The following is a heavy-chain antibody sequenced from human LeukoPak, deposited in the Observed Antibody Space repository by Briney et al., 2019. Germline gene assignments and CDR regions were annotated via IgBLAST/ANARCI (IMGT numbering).Heavy chain of an antibody. CDR3: AREGNSGWYYFDY. Sequence: PGGSLRLSCAASGFTFSSYSMNWVRQAPGKGLEWVSYISSSGVTIYYADSVKGRFTVSRDNAKNSLYLQMNSLRAEDTAVYYCAREGNSGWYYFDYWGQGTLVAVSS. D-gene: IGHD6-19*01. CDR2: ISSSGVTI. J-gene: IGHJ4*02. CDR1: GFTFSSYS. V-gene: IGHV3-48*04.